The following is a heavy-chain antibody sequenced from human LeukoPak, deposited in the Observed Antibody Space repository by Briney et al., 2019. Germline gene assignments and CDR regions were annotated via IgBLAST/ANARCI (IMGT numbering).Heavy chain of an antibody. Sequence: ASVKVSCKASGYTFTGYYMHWVRQAPGQGLEWMGWINPNSGGTNYAQKFQGRVTMTRDTSISTAYMELSGLRSDDTAVYYCARGSGPQFIAAAPLPLESGPAGPWGQGTLVTVSS. J-gene: IGHJ5*02. CDR1: GYTFTGYY. CDR2: INPNSGGT. D-gene: IGHD6-13*01. V-gene: IGHV1-2*02. CDR3: ARGSGPQFIAAAPLPLESGPAGP.